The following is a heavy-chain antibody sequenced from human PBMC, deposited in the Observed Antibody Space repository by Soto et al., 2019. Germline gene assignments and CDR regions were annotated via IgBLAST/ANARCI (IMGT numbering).Heavy chain of an antibody. CDR2: ISYDGSNK. CDR3: ARGDTLPGY. CDR1: GFSFSRYG. J-gene: IGHJ4*02. Sequence: QVQLVESGGGVVQPGRSLRLSCAASGFSFSRYGMHWVRQAPGKGLEWVAIISYDGSNKYYVDSVKGRFTISRDNSKNTRYLEMNSLRAEDTAVYYCARGDTLPGYWGQGTLVTVSS. D-gene: IGHD3-10*01. V-gene: IGHV3-33*01.